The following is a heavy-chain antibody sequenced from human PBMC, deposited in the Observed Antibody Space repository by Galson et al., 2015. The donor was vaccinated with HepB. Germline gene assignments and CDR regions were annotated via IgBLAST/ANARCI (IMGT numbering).Heavy chain of an antibody. CDR2: ISYDGSNK. Sequence: SLRLSCAASGFTFSSYAMHWVRQAPGKGLEWVAVISYDGSNKYYGDSVKGRFTISRDNSETTLYLQMNSLRAEDTAVYFCARTRSKSYYYYYAMDVWGQGTTVTVPS. CDR3: ARTRSKSYYYYYAMDV. V-gene: IGHV3-30*04. D-gene: IGHD2/OR15-2a*01. J-gene: IGHJ6*02. CDR1: GFTFSSYA.